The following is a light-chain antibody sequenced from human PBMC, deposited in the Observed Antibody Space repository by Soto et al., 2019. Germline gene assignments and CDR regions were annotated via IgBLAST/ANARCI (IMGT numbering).Light chain of an antibody. CDR3: QQYVGPRFT. CDR2: GTS. Sequence: EIVLTQAPDTLSLSPGERATVSCRASQSFSSSYLAWYQQRPGQPPRLLIYGTSKRATGIPDRFSGSGFDKDFTLTISRLDPEDSAVYYCQQYVGPRFTFGQGTRLEIK. V-gene: IGKV3-20*01. J-gene: IGKJ5*01. CDR1: QSFSSSY.